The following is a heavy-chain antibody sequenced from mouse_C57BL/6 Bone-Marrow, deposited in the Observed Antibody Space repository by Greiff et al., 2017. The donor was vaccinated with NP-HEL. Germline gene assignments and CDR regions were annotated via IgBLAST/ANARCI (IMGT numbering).Heavy chain of an antibody. Sequence: VQLQQPGAELVMPGASVKLSCKASGYTFTSYWMHWVKQRPGQGLEWIGEIDPSDSYTNYNQKFTGKSTLTVDKSSSTAYMQLSSLTSEDSAVYYCAREAITTVVAHWYFDVWGTGTTVTVSS. CDR3: AREAITTVVAHWYFDV. CDR2: IDPSDSYT. CDR1: GYTFTSYW. V-gene: IGHV1-69*01. J-gene: IGHJ1*03. D-gene: IGHD1-1*01.